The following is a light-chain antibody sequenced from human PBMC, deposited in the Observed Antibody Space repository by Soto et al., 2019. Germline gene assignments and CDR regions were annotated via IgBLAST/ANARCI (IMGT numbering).Light chain of an antibody. Sequence: EIVMTQSPATLSVSPGESATLSCRASQSISSTLAWYQQIPGQAPRLLIYGASTRVTGIPARFSGSGSGTAFTLPISSLQSEDFAVYYCQQHNNRLRGTFGPGTKLEIK. J-gene: IGKJ2*02. V-gene: IGKV3-15*01. CDR1: QSISST. CDR2: GAS. CDR3: QQHNNRLRGT.